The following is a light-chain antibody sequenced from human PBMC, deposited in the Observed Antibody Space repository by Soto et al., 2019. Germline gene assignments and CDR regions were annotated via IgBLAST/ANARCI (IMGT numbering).Light chain of an antibody. CDR1: STDFVSYNR. J-gene: IGLJ2*01. CDR2: EAS. Sequence: QSALTQPPSVSGSPGQSVTISCTGTSTDFVSYNRVSWYQQPPGTAPKLIIYEASNRPSGVPDRFSGSKSGTSASLAITGLQAEDEADYSCQSFDTSLGRSVFGGGTQLTVL. V-gene: IGLV2-18*01. CDR3: QSFDTSLGRSV.